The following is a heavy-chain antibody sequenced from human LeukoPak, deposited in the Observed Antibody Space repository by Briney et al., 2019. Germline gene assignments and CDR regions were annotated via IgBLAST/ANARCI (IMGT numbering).Heavy chain of an antibody. CDR2: IYYSGST. D-gene: IGHD3-10*01. V-gene: IGHV4-39*02. CDR1: GGSISSSSYY. Sequence: SETLSLTCTVSGGSISSSSYYWGWIRQPPGKGLEWIGSIYYSGSTYHNPSLKSRVTISVDTSKNQFSLKLSSVTAADTAVYYCAREGTINYYFDYWGQGTLVTVSS. CDR3: AREGTINYYFDY. J-gene: IGHJ4*02.